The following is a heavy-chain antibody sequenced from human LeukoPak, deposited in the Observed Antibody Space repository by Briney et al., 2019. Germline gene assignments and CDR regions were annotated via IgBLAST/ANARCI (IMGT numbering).Heavy chain of an antibody. CDR2: ISYDGSNK. V-gene: IGHV3-30*18. Sequence: GGSLRLSCAASGFTFSSYGMHWVRQAPGKGPEWVAVISYDGSNKYYADSVKGRFTISRDSSKNTLYLQMNSLGAEDTAVYYCAKDGYYYDSSYYGMDVWGQGTTVTVSS. CDR3: AKDGYYYDSSYYGMDV. D-gene: IGHD3-22*01. CDR1: GFTFSSYG. J-gene: IGHJ6*02.